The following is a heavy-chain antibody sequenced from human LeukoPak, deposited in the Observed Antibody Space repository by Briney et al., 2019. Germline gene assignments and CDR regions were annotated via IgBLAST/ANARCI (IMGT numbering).Heavy chain of an antibody. CDR2: ISYDGSNK. D-gene: IGHD4-17*01. V-gene: IGHV3-30-3*01. Sequence: GGSLRLSCAASGFTFSSYAMHWVRQAPGKGLEWVAVISYDGSNKYYADSVKGRFTISRDNSKNTLYLQMNSLRAEDTAVYYCAREGNYGDYISFDYWGQGTLVTVSS. CDR1: GFTFSSYA. J-gene: IGHJ4*02. CDR3: AREGNYGDYISFDY.